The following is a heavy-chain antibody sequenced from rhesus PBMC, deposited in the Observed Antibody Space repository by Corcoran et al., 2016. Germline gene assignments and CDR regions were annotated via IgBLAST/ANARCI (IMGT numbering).Heavy chain of an antibody. D-gene: IGHD6-25*01. Sequence: QLQLQESGPGLVKPSETLSLTCAVSGGSISSNYWSWIRQPPGKGLEWIGRISGSGGSTDYNPSLKSQVTISTDTAKKQFSLKLSCVTTADTAVYYCARVVYSGSPIFDCWGQGVLVTVSS. CDR3: ARVVYSGSPIFDC. J-gene: IGHJ4*01. CDR2: ISGSGGST. CDR1: GGSISSNY. V-gene: IGHV4-173*01.